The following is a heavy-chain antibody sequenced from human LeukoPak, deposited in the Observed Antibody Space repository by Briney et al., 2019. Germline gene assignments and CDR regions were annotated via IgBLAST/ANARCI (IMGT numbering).Heavy chain of an antibody. CDR2: IRYDGSNK. J-gene: IGHJ4*02. Sequence: GGSLRLSCAASGFTFSSYGMHWVRQAPGKGLEWVTFIRYDGSNKYYADSVKGRFTISRDNSKNTLYLQMNSLRAEDTAVYYCAKDRVGRGATGDFDYWGQGTLVTVSS. V-gene: IGHV3-30*02. CDR1: GFTFSSYG. CDR3: AKDRVGRGATGDFDY. D-gene: IGHD1-26*01.